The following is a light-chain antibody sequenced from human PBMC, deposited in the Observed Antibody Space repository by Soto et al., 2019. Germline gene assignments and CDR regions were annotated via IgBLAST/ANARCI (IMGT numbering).Light chain of an antibody. CDR2: EAS. V-gene: IGLV2-23*01. J-gene: IGLJ1*01. CDR3: CSYAGSSTYV. CDR1: SSDVGSYNF. Sequence: QSALTQPASVSGSPGQSITISCTGTSSDVGSYNFVSWYQQHPGKAPKLMIYEASKRPSGVSNRFSGSKSGNTASLTISGXXPEDEADYYCCSYAGSSTYVFGAGTKLTVL.